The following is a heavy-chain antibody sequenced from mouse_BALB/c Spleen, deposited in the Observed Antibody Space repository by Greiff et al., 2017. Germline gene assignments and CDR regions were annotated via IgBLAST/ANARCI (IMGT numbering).Heavy chain of an antibody. CDR3: AAYDYDGAWFAY. V-gene: IGHV2-5-1*01. D-gene: IGHD2-4*01. CDR2: IWRGGST. J-gene: IGHJ3*01. Sequence: VKLMESGPSLVQPSQSLSITCTVSGFSLTSYGVHWVRQSPGKGLEWLGVIWRGGSTDYNAAFMSRLSITKDNSKSQVFFKMNSLQADDTAIYYCAAYDYDGAWFAYWGQGTLVTVSA. CDR1: GFSLTSYG.